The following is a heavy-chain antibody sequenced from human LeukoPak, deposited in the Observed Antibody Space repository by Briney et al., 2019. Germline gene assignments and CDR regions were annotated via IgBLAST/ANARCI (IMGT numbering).Heavy chain of an antibody. CDR1: GFTFSNSW. CDR3: VRGVGSSTSCYVRAFDI. V-gene: IGHV3-52*01. J-gene: IGHJ3*02. CDR2: IKCDGSEK. D-gene: IGHD2-2*01. Sequence: GGSLRLSCAASGFTFSNSWMHWVCQAPEGGLEWVADIKCDGSEKCYVDSVKGRLTISRDNAKNSLYLQVNSLRAEDMTVYYCVRGVGSSTSCYVRAFDIWGQGTMVTVSS.